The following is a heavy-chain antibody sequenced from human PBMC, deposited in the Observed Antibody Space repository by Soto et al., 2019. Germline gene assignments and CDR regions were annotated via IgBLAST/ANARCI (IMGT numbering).Heavy chain of an antibody. CDR2: IRGFSPYT. CDR3: ARDRGYDAHDYYYNAMDV. D-gene: IGHD2-15*01. J-gene: IGHJ6*02. CDR1: GFTFRTYT. V-gene: IGHV3-21*01. Sequence: GGSLRLSCVASGFTFRTYTMNWVRQAPGKGLEWVSGIRGFSPYTFYAESVKGRFTISRDNAKNSLYLQMKSLGVEDTAVYYCARDRGYDAHDYYYNAMDVWGQGTTVTVSS.